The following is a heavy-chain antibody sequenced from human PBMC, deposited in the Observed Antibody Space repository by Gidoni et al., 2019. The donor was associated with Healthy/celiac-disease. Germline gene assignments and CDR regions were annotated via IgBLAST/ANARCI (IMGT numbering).Heavy chain of an antibody. Sequence: EVQLVESGGGVVRPGGSLRLSCAASGFTFDDYGVSWVRQAPGKGLEWVSGINWNGGSTGYADSVKGRFTISRDNAKNSLYLQMNSLRAEDTALYHCARASDSSGYYYGDAFDIWGQGTMVTVSS. J-gene: IGHJ3*02. V-gene: IGHV3-20*01. CDR3: ARASDSSGYYYGDAFDI. CDR1: GFTFDDYG. CDR2: INWNGGST. D-gene: IGHD3-22*01.